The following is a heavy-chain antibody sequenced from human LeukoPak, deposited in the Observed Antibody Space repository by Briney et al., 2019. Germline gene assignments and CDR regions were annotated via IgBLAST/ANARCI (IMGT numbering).Heavy chain of an antibody. V-gene: IGHV1-3*01. CDR3: ASDSLLWFGEPSGEFDY. J-gene: IGHJ4*02. Sequence: ASVTVSCKASGYTFTSYAMHWVRQAPGQRLEWMGWINAGNGNTKYSRKFQGRVTITRDTSASTAYMELSSLRSEDTAVYYCASDSLLWFGEPSGEFDYWGQGTLVTVSS. D-gene: IGHD3-10*01. CDR2: INAGNGNT. CDR1: GYTFTSYA.